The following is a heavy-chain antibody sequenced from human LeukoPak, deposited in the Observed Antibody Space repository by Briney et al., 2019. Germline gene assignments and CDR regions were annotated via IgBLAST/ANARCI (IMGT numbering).Heavy chain of an antibody. V-gene: IGHV1-46*03. J-gene: IGHJ4*02. CDR3: ASDPGSSSTSCPGGFDY. Sequence: RASVKVSCKASGYTFSSYYMHWVRQAPGQGLEWMGIINPRGGSTSYAQKFQGRVTMTRDTSTSTVYMELSSLRSEDTAVYYCASDPGSSSTSCPGGFDYWGQGTLVTVSS. CDR1: GYTFSSYY. D-gene: IGHD2-2*01. CDR2: INPRGGST.